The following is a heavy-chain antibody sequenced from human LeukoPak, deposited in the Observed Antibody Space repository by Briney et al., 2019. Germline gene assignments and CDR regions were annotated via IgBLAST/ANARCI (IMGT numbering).Heavy chain of an antibody. Sequence: SGGSLRLSCATSGFTFSSYGMHWVRQAPGKGLEWVAFIRYDGSNKYYADSVKGRFSISRDNSKNTLYLQMNSLRAEDTAVYYCARSTDTADAFDFWGQGTMVTVSS. CDR1: GFTFSSYG. CDR3: ARSTDTADAFDF. D-gene: IGHD5-18*01. CDR2: IRYDGSNK. J-gene: IGHJ3*01. V-gene: IGHV3-30*02.